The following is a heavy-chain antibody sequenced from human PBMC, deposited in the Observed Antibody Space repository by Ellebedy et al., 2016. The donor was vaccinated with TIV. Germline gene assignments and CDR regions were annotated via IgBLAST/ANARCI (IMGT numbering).Heavy chain of an antibody. CDR1: GGSISSGGYY. V-gene: IGHV4-31*03. CDR3: ARGKPDGYSSSGHAFDI. J-gene: IGHJ3*02. D-gene: IGHD6-6*01. CDR2: IYYSGST. Sequence: SETLSLXXTVSGGSISSGGYYWSWIRQHPGKGLEWIGYIYYSGSTYYNPSLKSRVTISVDTSKNQFSLKLSSVTAADTAVYYCARGKPDGYSSSGHAFDIWGQGTMVTVSS.